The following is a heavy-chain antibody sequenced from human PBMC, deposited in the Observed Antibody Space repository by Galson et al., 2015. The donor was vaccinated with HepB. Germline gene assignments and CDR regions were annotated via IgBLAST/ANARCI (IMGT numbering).Heavy chain of an antibody. Sequence: SLRLSCAASGFTFDDYALHWVRQAPGKGLEWVSGISWNSGSIGYADSVEGRFTISRDNAKNSLYLQMDSLRVEDTAVYYCARDSSSRGKNDYGDPGVYWGQGILVTVSS. J-gene: IGHJ4*02. D-gene: IGHD4-17*01. CDR3: ARDSSSRGKNDYGDPGVY. CDR1: GFTFDDYA. V-gene: IGHV3-9*01. CDR2: ISWNSGSI.